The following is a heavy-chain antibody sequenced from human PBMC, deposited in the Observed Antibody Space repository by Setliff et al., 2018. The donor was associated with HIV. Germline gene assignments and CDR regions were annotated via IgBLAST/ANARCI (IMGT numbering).Heavy chain of an antibody. J-gene: IGHJ4*02. Sequence: WASVKVSCKASGYTFTGYYMHWVRQAPGQGLEWMGRINPNSGGTNYAQKFQGRVTMTRDTSISTAYMELSRLRSDDTAVYYCARAQRAVAGTGDYWGQGTPVTVSS. V-gene: IGHV1-2*06. CDR3: ARAQRAVAGTGDY. CDR1: GYTFTGYY. CDR2: INPNSGGT. D-gene: IGHD6-19*01.